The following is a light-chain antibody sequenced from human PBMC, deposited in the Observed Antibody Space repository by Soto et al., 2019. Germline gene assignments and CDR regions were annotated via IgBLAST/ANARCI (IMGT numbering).Light chain of an antibody. V-gene: IGKV3-20*01. Sequence: ETVLTQSPGTLSLSPRERATLSCRASQTIRSNYLAWYRQTSGQAPRLLIYGASKRATGIADRFSGSGSGTDFTLIISRLEPEDFALYYCQQYGSSPWTFGQGTKVEIK. CDR1: QTIRSNY. J-gene: IGKJ1*01. CDR3: QQYGSSPWT. CDR2: GAS.